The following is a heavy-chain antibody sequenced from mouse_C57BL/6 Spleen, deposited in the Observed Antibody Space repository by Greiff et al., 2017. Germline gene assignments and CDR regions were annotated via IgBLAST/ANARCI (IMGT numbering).Heavy chain of an antibody. CDR2: IYPGDGET. D-gene: IGHD2-5*01. CDR1: GYAFSSYW. V-gene: IGHV1-80*01. J-gene: IGHJ4*01. CDR3: ARTYYSNLYYAMDY. Sequence: QVQLKESGAELVKPRASVKISCKASGYAFSSYWMNWVKQRPGKGLEWIGQIYPGDGETNYNGKFKGKATLTADKSSSTAYMQLSSLTSEDSAVYFCARTYYSNLYYAMDYWGQGTSVTVSS.